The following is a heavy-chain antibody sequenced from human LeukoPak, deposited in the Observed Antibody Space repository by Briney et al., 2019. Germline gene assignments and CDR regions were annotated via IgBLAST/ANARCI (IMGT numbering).Heavy chain of an antibody. V-gene: IGHV3-30*03. J-gene: IGHJ4*02. CDR2: ISYDGSNK. D-gene: IGHD3-22*01. Sequence: PGGSLRLSCAASGFTFSSYGMHWVRQAPGKGLEWVAVISYDGSNKYYADSVKGRFTISRDNSKNTLYLQMNSLRAEDTAVYYCAVSGYANSFFDYWGQGTLVTVSS. CDR3: AVSGYANSFFDY. CDR1: GFTFSSYG.